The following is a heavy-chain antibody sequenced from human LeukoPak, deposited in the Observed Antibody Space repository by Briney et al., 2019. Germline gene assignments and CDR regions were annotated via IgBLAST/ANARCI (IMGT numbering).Heavy chain of an antibody. CDR3: ARDLVAAAGRPEGDHWYFDL. J-gene: IGHJ2*01. CDR1: GFTFSSYW. D-gene: IGHD6-13*01. CDR2: IKQDGSEK. V-gene: IGHV3-7*01. Sequence: PGGSLRLSCAASGFTFSSYWMSWVRQAPGKGLEWVANIKQDGSEKYYVDSVKGRFTISRDNAKNSLYLQMNSLRAEDTAVYYCARDLVAAAGRPEGDHWYFDLWGRGTLVTVSS.